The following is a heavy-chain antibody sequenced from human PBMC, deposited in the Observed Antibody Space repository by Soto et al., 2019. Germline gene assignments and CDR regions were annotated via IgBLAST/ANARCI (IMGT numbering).Heavy chain of an antibody. Sequence: EVQLVESGGGLVQPGGSLRLSCAASEFTVTSNYMRWVRQAPGKGLEWVSVIYSGGSTYYADFVKGRFTISRDNSKNTVYLQMNSLRAEDTAVYYCARATYCTGGNCLLDYWGQGTLVTVSS. J-gene: IGHJ4*02. V-gene: IGHV3-53*04. CDR3: ARATYCTGGNCLLDY. CDR1: EFTVTSNY. CDR2: IYSGGST. D-gene: IGHD2-15*01.